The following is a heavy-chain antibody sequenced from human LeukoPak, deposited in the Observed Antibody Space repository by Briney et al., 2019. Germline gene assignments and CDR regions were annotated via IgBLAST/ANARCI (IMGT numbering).Heavy chain of an antibody. D-gene: IGHD6-19*01. V-gene: IGHV5-51*01. CDR1: GYDFTKYW. J-gene: IGHJ4*02. CDR3: VRQADSSGWYYFDY. Sequence: VEALKISCQGSGYDFTKYWIGWVRQMPGKGLEWMAIIYPDDSDTKYNPSFQGQVTISSDKSITTAYLQWSSLKASDTAIYYCVRQADSSGWYYFDYWGPGTRVTVTS. CDR2: IYPDDSDT.